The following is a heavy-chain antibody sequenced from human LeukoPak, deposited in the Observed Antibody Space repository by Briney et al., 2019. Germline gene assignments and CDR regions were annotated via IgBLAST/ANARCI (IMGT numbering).Heavy chain of an antibody. V-gene: IGHV4-34*01. D-gene: IGHD4-17*01. CDR1: GGSFSGYY. Sequence: SETLSLTCAVYGGSFSGYYWSWIRQPPGKGLEWIGEINHSGSTNYNPSLKSRVTISVDTSKNQFSLKLSSVTAADTAVYYCARGHYGDYGLDYWGQGTLVTVSS. CDR3: ARGHYGDYGLDY. J-gene: IGHJ4*02. CDR2: INHSGST.